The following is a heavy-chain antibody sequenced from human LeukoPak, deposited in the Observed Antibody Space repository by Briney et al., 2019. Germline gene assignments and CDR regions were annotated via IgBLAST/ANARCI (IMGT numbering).Heavy chain of an antibody. CDR2: XHPXXGTT. J-gene: IGHJ4*02. CDR3: ARRYCSSTSCYYFDY. CDR1: GYTXTGXY. D-gene: IGHD2-2*01. Sequence: ASVKVSFKASGYTXTGXYXXXVXXXXGQXXXXXGXXHPXXGTTNYAQKFQGRVTMNRDTSIPAAYMELSRLRSADTAVHYCARRYCSSTSCYYFDYWGQGTMVTVCS. V-gene: IGHV1-2*02.